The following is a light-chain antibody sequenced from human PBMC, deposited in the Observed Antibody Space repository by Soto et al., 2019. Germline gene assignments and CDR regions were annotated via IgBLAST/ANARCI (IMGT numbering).Light chain of an antibody. CDR3: QQGCT. J-gene: IGKJ3*01. CDR1: QGISSY. CDR2: AAS. V-gene: IGKV1-9*01. Sequence: DIQLPPSPSFLSASVGDRVTITCRASQGISSYLAWYQHKPGKAPKLLIYAASTLQRGVPARFSGSGSGTEFTLTMSSLELEDLATSYCQQGCTFGPGTKVDI.